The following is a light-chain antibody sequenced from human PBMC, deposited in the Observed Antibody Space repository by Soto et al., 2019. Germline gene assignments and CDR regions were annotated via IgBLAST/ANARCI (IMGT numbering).Light chain of an antibody. CDR3: QQYNNWSIT. CDR2: GAS. CDR1: QSVSSN. J-gene: IGKJ5*01. V-gene: IGKV3-15*01. Sequence: HSPVTLSVSPGERATLSCRASQSVSSNLAWYQQKPGQAPRLLIYGASTRATGIPARFSGSGSETEFTLTISSLQSEDFAVYYCQQYNNWSITFGQGTRLEIK.